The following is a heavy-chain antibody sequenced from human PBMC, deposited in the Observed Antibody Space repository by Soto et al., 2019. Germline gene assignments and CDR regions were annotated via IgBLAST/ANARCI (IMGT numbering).Heavy chain of an antibody. CDR2: ISSSGSTI. J-gene: IGHJ3*02. Sequence: GGSLRLSCAASGFTFSDYYMSWIRQAPGKGLEWVSYISSSGSTIYYADSVKGRFTISRDNAKNSLYLQMNSLRAEDTAVYYCATRSIADAFDIWGQGTMVTVSS. CDR1: GFTFSDYY. V-gene: IGHV3-11*01. CDR3: ATRSIADAFDI. D-gene: IGHD6-6*01.